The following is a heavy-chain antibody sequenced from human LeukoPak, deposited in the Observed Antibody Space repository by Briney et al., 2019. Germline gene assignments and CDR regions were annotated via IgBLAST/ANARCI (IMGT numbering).Heavy chain of an antibody. V-gene: IGHV3-30-3*01. CDR1: GFAFSSYA. J-gene: IGHJ5*02. CDR3: ARDRTTVAGVWFDP. Sequence: GRSLRLSCAASGFAFSSYAMHWVRQAPGKGLEWVAIITYDGSSQFYADSVKGRFTISRDNAKNSLYLQMNCLRAEDTAIYYCARDRTTVAGVWFDPWGQGTLVTVSS. CDR2: ITYDGSSQ. D-gene: IGHD6-19*01.